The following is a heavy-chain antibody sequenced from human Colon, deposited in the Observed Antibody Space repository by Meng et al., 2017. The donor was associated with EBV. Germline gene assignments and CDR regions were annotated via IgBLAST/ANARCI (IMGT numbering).Heavy chain of an antibody. CDR2: IHHSGSA. V-gene: IGHV4-30-4*01. J-gene: IGHJ4*02. CDR1: GGSMSSGNYY. D-gene: IGHD2-21*01. Sequence: VALTQAGPGLVGPSQTLSLTFTVSGGSMSSGNYYWSWIRQPPGQGLEWIVYIHHSGSAYYNPSLKSRVSISVDTSKNQFSLNLNSMTAADTAVYYCASFDHIPRRNYFDYWGQGTLVTVSS. CDR3: ASFDHIPRRNYFDY.